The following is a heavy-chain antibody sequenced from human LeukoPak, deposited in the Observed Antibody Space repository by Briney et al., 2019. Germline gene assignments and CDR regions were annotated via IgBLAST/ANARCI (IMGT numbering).Heavy chain of an antibody. CDR1: GFTFSSYA. D-gene: IGHD5-12*01. Sequence: GGSLRLSCVAPGFTFSSYAMSWVRQAPGKGLEWVSLISGNGGSTYYADSVKGRFTLSRDNSKNTLYVQMHSLRAEDTAVYYCAGDDFPYYFEYWGQGALVTVSS. J-gene: IGHJ4*02. V-gene: IGHV3-23*01. CDR2: ISGNGGST. CDR3: AGDDFPYYFEY.